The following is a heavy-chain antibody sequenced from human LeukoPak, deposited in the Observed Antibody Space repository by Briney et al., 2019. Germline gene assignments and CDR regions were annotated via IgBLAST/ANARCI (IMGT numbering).Heavy chain of an antibody. Sequence: GESLKISCKGSGYSFTSYWIGWVRQMSGKGLEWMGIIYPGDSDTRYSPSFQGQVTISADKSISTAYLQWSSLRAEDTAVYYCARVGRYIVAGGFGAFDIWGQGTTVTVSS. V-gene: IGHV5-51*01. CDR3: ARVGRYIVAGGFGAFDI. D-gene: IGHD6-13*01. J-gene: IGHJ3*02. CDR2: IYPGDSDT. CDR1: GYSFTSYW.